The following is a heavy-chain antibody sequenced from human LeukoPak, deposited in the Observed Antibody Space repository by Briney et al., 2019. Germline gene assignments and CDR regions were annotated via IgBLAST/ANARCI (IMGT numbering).Heavy chain of an antibody. Sequence: SETLSLTCAVYGESFSAYFWNWIRQAPGKPLEYIGEINHRGSSHYNPSLKTRVTLSVDTSKNQFSLKLTSVTAADTAVYYCARNSSGWSPLGEIQSAPHCFDYWGQGTLVTVSS. CDR3: ARNSSGWSPLGEIQSAPHCFDY. D-gene: IGHD6-19*01. J-gene: IGHJ4*02. CDR1: GESFSAYF. CDR2: INHRGSS. V-gene: IGHV4-34*10.